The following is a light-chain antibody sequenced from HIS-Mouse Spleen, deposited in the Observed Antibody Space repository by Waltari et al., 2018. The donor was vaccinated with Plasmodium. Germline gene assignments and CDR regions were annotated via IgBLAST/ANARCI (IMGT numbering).Light chain of an antibody. CDR2: EDS. J-gene: IGLJ3*02. Sequence: SYELTQPPSVSVSPGQTATITCTADALPKKYAYWYQQKSGQAPVLVSYEDSKRPSGIPERFSGSSSGTMATLTISGAQVEDEADYYCYSTDSSGNHRVFGGGTKLTVL. CDR3: YSTDSSGNHRV. V-gene: IGLV3-10*01. CDR1: ALPKKY.